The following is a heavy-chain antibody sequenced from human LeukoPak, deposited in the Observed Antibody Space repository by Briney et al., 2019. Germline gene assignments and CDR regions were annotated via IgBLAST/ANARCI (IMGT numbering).Heavy chain of an antibody. D-gene: IGHD3-22*01. CDR2: IYYSGST. CDR3: ARRGRSMIAPRDAFDI. V-gene: IGHV4-61*05. CDR1: GGSISSSSYY. Sequence: PSETLSLTCTVSGGSISSSSYYWSWIRQPPGKGLEWIGYIYYSGSTNYNPSLKSRVTISVDTSKNQFSLKLSSVTAADTAVYYCARRGRSMIAPRDAFDIWGQGTMVTVSS. J-gene: IGHJ3*02.